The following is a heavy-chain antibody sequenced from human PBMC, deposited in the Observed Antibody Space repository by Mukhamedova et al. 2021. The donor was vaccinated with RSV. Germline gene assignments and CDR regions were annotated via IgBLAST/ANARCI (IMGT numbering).Heavy chain of an antibody. Sequence: WIRQHPGKGLEWIGYIYYSGSTYYNPSLKSRVTISLDTSKNQFSLKLRSVTAADTALYYCARDKGAAGGWFDPWGQGTLVTGSS. J-gene: IGHJ5*02. CDR3: ARDKGAAGGWFDP. D-gene: IGHD3-10*01. CDR2: IYYSGST. V-gene: IGHV4-31*02.